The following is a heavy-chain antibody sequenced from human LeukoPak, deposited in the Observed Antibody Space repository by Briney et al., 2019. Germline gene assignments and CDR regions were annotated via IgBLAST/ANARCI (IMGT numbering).Heavy chain of an antibody. J-gene: IGHJ6*03. D-gene: IGHD6-19*01. CDR3: ARELISAPYYYYYMDV. CDR2: IYYSGST. V-gene: IGHV4-59*01. CDR1: GGSISSYY. Sequence: ASETLSLTCTVSGGSISSYYWRWIRQPPGKGLEWIGYIYYSGSTNYNPSLKSPVTISVDTSKNQFSLKLSSVTAADTAVYYCARELISAPYYYYYMDVWGKGTTVTVSS.